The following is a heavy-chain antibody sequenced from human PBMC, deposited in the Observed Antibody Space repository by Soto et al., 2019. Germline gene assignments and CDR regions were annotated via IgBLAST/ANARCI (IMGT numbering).Heavy chain of an antibody. Sequence: QVQLQESGPGLVKPSQTLSLTCTVSGGSISSGGYYWSWIRQHPGKGLEWIGYIYYSGSTYYNPSLKSRVTISVDTSKNQFSLKLSSVTAADTAVYYCAREPTEDSKVGSVYYYYGMDVWGQGTTVTVSS. J-gene: IGHJ6*02. D-gene: IGHD1-26*01. CDR3: AREPTEDSKVGSVYYYYGMDV. CDR1: GGSISSGGYY. V-gene: IGHV4-31*03. CDR2: IYYSGST.